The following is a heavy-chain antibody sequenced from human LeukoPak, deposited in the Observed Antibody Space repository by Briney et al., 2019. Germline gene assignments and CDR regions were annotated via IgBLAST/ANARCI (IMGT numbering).Heavy chain of an antibody. CDR3: ASTIAHYYDSSGRGDY. J-gene: IGHJ4*02. D-gene: IGHD3-22*01. CDR1: GFTFDDYA. Sequence: GGSLRLSCVASGFTFDDYAMHWVRQAPGKGLEWVSGISWNSGSIGYADSVKGRFTISRDNAKNSLYLQMNSLRAEDTALYYCASTIAHYYDSSGRGDYWGQGTLVTVSS. V-gene: IGHV3-9*01. CDR2: ISWNSGSI.